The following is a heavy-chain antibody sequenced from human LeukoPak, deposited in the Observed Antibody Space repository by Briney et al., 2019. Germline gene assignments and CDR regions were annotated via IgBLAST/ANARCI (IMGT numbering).Heavy chain of an antibody. D-gene: IGHD2-21*01. CDR2: ISSSGSTI. CDR1: GFTFSSYE. J-gene: IGHJ4*02. Sequence: QAGGSLRFSCAASGFTFSSYEMNWVRQAPGKGLEWVSYISSSGSTIYYADSVKGRFTISRDNAKNSLYLQMNSLRAEDTAVYYCARDMWRSYYFDYWGQGTLVTVSS. CDR3: ARDMWRSYYFDY. V-gene: IGHV3-48*03.